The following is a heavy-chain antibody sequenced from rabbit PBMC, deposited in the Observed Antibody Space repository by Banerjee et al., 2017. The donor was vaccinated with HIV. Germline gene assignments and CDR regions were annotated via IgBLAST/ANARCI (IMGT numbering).Heavy chain of an antibody. CDR2: IDVLTGTA. J-gene: IGHJ4*01. Sequence: QEQLVEAGEGLVKPGASLTLTCKASGFPCSENGGSCVGHQARGGGLTCIACIDVLTGTAVYASWAKGRFTISRTSSTTVTLQMTSLTAADTATYFCAKYIDVIASCNLWGPGTLVTVS. V-gene: IGHV1S45*01. CDR1: GFPCSENGG. CDR3: AKYIDVIASCNL. D-gene: IGHD1-1*01.